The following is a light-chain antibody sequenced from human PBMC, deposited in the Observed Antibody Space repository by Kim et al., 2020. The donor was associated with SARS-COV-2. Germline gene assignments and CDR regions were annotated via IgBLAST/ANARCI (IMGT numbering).Light chain of an antibody. V-gene: IGKV3-15*01. CDR1: QSVSSN. J-gene: IGKJ2*01. CDR2: GAS. Sequence: TRSVSPEERATLSCRASQSVSSNLAWYQQKPGQAPRLIIYGASTRATGIPARFSGRGSGTEFTLTISSLQSEEFAVYYCQQYNRGAFGQGTKLEI. CDR3: QQYNRGA.